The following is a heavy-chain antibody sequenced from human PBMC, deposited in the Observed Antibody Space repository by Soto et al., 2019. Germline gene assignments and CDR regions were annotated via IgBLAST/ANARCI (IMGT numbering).Heavy chain of an antibody. V-gene: IGHV3-7*03. Sequence: PGGSLRLSCAASGFTFSNYWMSWVRQAPGKRLEWVANIKEDGSEKYYVDSVKGRFTISRDNAKNSLFLQMNSLRAEDTAVYYCATDIYQLPTMKYYYYGMDVWGQGTTVTVSS. CDR1: GFTFSNYW. CDR3: ATDIYQLPTMKYYYYGMDV. CDR2: IKEDGSEK. J-gene: IGHJ6*02. D-gene: IGHD2-2*01.